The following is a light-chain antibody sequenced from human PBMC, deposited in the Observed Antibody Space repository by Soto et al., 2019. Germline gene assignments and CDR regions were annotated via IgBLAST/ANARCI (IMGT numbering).Light chain of an antibody. CDR3: TSCITANTRCV. Sequence: QSALTQPASVSGSPGQSITISCTGTSSDIGRYNYVSWFQQHPGKVPKLVIFEVNYRPSGVSDRFSGSKSGNTASLTITGLQAEDEAAYYCTSCITANTRCVFGSGTKVTV. J-gene: IGLJ1*01. V-gene: IGLV2-14*01. CDR1: SSDIGRYNY. CDR2: EVN.